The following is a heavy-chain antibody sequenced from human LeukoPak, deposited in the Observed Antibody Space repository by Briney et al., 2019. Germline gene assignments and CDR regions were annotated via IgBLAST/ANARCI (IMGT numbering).Heavy chain of an antibody. D-gene: IGHD1-14*01. CDR3: AKSDTG. J-gene: IGHJ4*02. Sequence: ASVKVSCKASGYTFTGYYIHWVRQAPGQGLEWMGWINPNSGDTYYAQTFQGRVSMTRDTSISTAYMELTSLRSDDTAVYYCAKSDTGWGQGTLVTVSS. V-gene: IGHV1-2*02. CDR1: GYTFTGYY. CDR2: INPNSGDT.